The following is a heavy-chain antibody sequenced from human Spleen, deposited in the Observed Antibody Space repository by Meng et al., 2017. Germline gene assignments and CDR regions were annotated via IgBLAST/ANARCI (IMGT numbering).Heavy chain of an antibody. CDR3: ARLSALSLDF. V-gene: IGHV5-51*01. J-gene: IGHJ4*02. CDR2: IHPGGSDT. CDR1: GYRFTSYW. Sequence: GGSLRLSCKGSGYRFTSYWIGWVRQMPGKGLEWMGIIHPGGSDTRYSPSFQGQVTISADKSISTAYLEWRSLKASDTAMYYCARLSALSLDFWGQGTLVTVPQ. D-gene: IGHD3-16*02.